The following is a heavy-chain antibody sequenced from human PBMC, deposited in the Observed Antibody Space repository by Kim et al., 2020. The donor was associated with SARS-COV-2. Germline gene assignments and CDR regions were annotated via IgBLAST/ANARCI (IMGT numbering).Heavy chain of an antibody. Sequence: GGSLRLSCSASGFTFSSYAMHWVRQAPGKGLEYVSAISSNGGSTYYADSVKGRFTISRDNSKNTLYLQMSSLRAEDTAVYYCVKEAGGIQLWWETYYFDYWGQGTLVTVSS. J-gene: IGHJ4*02. V-gene: IGHV3-64D*09. CDR1: GFTFSSYA. CDR2: ISSNGGST. CDR3: VKEAGGIQLWWETYYFDY. D-gene: IGHD5-18*01.